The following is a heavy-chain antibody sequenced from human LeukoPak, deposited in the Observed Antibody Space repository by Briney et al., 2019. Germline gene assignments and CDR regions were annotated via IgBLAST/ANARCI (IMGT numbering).Heavy chain of an antibody. D-gene: IGHD2/OR15-2a*01. CDR1: GFTFSTYS. V-gene: IGHV3-48*02. CDR3: ARDSIGSRYFDY. J-gene: IGHJ4*02. CDR2: ISSSGSTM. Sequence: GGSLRLSCAASGFTFSTYSMNWVRQAPGKGLEWVSYISSSGSTMYYADSVKGRFTISRDNAQKSLYLQMNSLRDEDTAVYYCARDSIGSRYFDYWGQGTLVTVSS.